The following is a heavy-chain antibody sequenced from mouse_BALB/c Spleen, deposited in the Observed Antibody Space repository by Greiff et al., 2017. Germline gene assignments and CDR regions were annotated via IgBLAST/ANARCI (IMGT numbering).Heavy chain of an antibody. CDR1: GYTFTSYY. CDR2: INPSNGGT. Sequence: VKLVESGAELVKPGASVKLSCKASGYTFTSYYMYWVKQRPGQGLEWIGGINPSNGGTNFNEKFKSKATLTVDKSSSTAYMQLSSLTSEDSAVYYCTRGITTARGAMDYWGQGTSVTVSS. J-gene: IGHJ4*01. CDR3: TRGITTARGAMDY. V-gene: IGHV1S81*02. D-gene: IGHD1-2*01.